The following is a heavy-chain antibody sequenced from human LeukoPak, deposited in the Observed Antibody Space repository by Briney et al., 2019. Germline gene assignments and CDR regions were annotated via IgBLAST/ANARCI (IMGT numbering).Heavy chain of an antibody. D-gene: IGHD3-10*01. Sequence: PSETLSLTCTVSGGSISSYYWSWIRQPAGKGLEWIGRIYTSGSTNYNPSLKSRVTMSVDTSKNQFSLKLSSVTAADTAVYYCARELLWFGEFDWFDPWGQGTLVTVSS. CDR1: GGSISSYY. V-gene: IGHV4-4*07. CDR3: ARELLWFGEFDWFDP. CDR2: IYTSGST. J-gene: IGHJ5*02.